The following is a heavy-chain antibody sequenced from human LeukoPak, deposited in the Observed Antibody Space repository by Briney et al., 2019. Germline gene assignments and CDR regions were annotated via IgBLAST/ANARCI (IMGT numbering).Heavy chain of an antibody. CDR3: AKDATPRNSIWDHFDS. Sequence: GGSLRLPCAASGLTFSNYAMSWVRQAPGKGLEWVSGISDSGGSTCYADSVKGRFTISRDNSKNTLYPQMNSLRAEDTAIYFCAKDATPRNSIWDHFDSWGQGTLVTVSS. V-gene: IGHV3-23*01. D-gene: IGHD1-7*01. CDR2: ISDSGGST. J-gene: IGHJ4*02. CDR1: GLTFSNYA.